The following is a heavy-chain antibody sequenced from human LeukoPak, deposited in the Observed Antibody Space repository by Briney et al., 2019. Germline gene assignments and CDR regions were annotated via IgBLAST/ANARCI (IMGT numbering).Heavy chain of an antibody. CDR2: IISSGDIT. D-gene: IGHD6-19*01. CDR3: AKSGHQWLGYPGFHY. Sequence: GGSLRLSCAASGFAFRSYAMSWVRQAPGRGLEWVSSIISSGDITYYADSLKGRFTISRDNAKKSLYLQMNSLRADDTAVYYCAKSGHQWLGYPGFHYWGQGTLVTVSS. CDR1: GFAFRSYA. J-gene: IGHJ4*02. V-gene: IGHV3-23*01.